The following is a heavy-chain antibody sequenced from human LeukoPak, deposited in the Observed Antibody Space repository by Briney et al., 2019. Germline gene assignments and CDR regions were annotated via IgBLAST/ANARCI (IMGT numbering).Heavy chain of an antibody. CDR3: AFLSVAGTGWFDP. Sequence: ASVKVSCKAPGYTFTSYAMNWVRQAPGQGLEWMGWINPNSGGTNYAQKFQGRVTMTRDTSISTAYMELSRLRSDDTAVYYCAFLSVAGTGWFDPWGQGTLVTVSS. J-gene: IGHJ5*02. CDR2: INPNSGGT. CDR1: GYTFTSYA. D-gene: IGHD6-19*01. V-gene: IGHV1-2*02.